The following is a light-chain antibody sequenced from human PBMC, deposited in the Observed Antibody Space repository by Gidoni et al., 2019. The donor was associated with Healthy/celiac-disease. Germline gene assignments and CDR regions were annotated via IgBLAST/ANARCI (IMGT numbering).Light chain of an antibody. CDR1: QSVSSY. V-gene: IGKV3-11*01. CDR2: DAS. CDR3: QQRSNWPPEIT. J-gene: IGKJ3*01. Sequence: EIVLTQSPATLSLSPGERATLSCRASQSVSSYLAWYQQNPGQAPRLLIYDASNRATGIPARFSGSGSGTDFTLTISSLEPEDFVVYYCQQRSNWPPEITFGPGTKVDIK.